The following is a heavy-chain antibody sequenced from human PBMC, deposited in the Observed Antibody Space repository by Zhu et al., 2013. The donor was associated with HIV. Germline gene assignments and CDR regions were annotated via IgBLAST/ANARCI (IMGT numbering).Heavy chain of an antibody. CDR2: VSGSGDST. V-gene: IGHV3-23*01. D-gene: IGHD6-6*01. CDR1: GFTFGSCA. J-gene: IGHJ6*02. CDR3: AKDPRPYSSSSGYYYGMDV. Sequence: EVQLLESGGDLVQPGGSLRLSCAASGFTFGSCAMSWVRQAPGKGLEWVSTVSGSGDSTHYADSVKGRFTIARDNSKNTLYLQMNSLRADDTAVYYCAKDPRPYSSSSGYYYGMDVWGQGTTVTVSS.